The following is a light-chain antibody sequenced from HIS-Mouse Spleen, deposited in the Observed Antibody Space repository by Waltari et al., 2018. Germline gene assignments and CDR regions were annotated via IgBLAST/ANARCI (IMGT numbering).Light chain of an antibody. V-gene: IGLV6-57*04. Sequence: NFMLTQPHSVSESPGKTVTISCTRSSGSIASTYVQWYQQRPGSAPTTVIYEDNQRPSGVPDRFSGSIDSSSNSASLTISGLKTEDEADYYCQSYDSSRVFGGGTKLTVL. CDR2: EDN. CDR1: SGSIASTY. J-gene: IGLJ3*02. CDR3: QSYDSSRV.